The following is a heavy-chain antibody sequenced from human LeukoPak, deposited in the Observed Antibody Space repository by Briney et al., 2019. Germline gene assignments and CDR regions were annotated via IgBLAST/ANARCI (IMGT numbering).Heavy chain of an antibody. D-gene: IGHD1-1*01. J-gene: IGHJ4*02. V-gene: IGHV3-21*01. Sequence: PGGSLRLSCAASGXTFSNYDVNWVRQAPGKGLEWVSSISGGGYYIYYAASVKGRFTISRDNAKNSVYLEMSSLRAEDTAVYYCACATERWGQGTLVTVSS. CDR3: ACATER. CDR1: GXTFSNYD. CDR2: ISGGGYYI.